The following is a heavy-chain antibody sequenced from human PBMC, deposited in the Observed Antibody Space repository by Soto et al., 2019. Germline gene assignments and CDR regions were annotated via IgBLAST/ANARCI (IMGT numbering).Heavy chain of an antibody. CDR1: GFTFSSYG. CDR3: AKDVERRRGIQLWLRVTGYYYYGMDV. V-gene: IGHV3-30*18. J-gene: IGHJ6*02. D-gene: IGHD5-18*01. Sequence: HPGGSLRLSCAASGFTFSSYGMHWVRQAPGKGLEWVAVISYDGSNKYYADSVKGRFTISRDNSKNTLYLQMNSLRAEDTAVYYCAKDVERRRGIQLWLRVTGYYYYGMDVWGQGTTVTVSS. CDR2: ISYDGSNK.